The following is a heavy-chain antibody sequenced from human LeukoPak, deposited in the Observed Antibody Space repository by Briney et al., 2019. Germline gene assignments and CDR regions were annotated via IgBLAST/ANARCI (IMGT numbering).Heavy chain of an antibody. Sequence: GASVKVSCKASGYTFTSYDINWVRQATGQGLEWMGWMNPNSGNTGYAQKFQGRVTMTRNTSISTAYMELSSLRSEDTAVYYCACSSAYYYDGSGGAFDIWGQGTMVTVSS. J-gene: IGHJ3*02. CDR1: GYTFTSYD. V-gene: IGHV1-8*01. D-gene: IGHD3-22*01. CDR2: MNPNSGNT. CDR3: ACSSAYYYDGSGGAFDI.